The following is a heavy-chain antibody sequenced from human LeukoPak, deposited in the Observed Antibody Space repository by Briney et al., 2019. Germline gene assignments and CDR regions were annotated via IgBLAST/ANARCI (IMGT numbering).Heavy chain of an antibody. V-gene: IGHV5-51*01. CDR1: GYSFSNYW. Sequence: GESLKISCKGSGYSFSNYWIAWVRQMPGKGLEWMGIIYPGDSDTRYSPSFQGQVTISADKSISTAYLQWSSLKASDTAMYYCARQYDSSSWYFDYWGQGTLVTVSS. J-gene: IGHJ4*02. D-gene: IGHD6-13*01. CDR2: IYPGDSDT. CDR3: ARQYDSSSWYFDY.